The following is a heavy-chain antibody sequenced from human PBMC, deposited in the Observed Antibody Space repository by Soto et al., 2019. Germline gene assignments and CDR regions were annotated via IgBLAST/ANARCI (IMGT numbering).Heavy chain of an antibody. CDR2: IVVGSGNT. D-gene: IGHD3-16*01. J-gene: IGHJ6*02. CDR1: GFTFTSSA. Sequence: EASVKVSCKASGFTFTSSAVQWVQQARGQRLEWIGWIVVGSGNTNYAQKFQERVTITRDMSTSTAYMELSSLRSEDTAVYYCAAALNLDYYYYGMDVWGQGTTVTVS. CDR3: AAALNLDYYYYGMDV. V-gene: IGHV1-58*01.